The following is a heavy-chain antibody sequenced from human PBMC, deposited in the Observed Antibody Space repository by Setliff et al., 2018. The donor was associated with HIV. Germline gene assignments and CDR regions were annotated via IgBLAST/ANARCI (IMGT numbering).Heavy chain of an antibody. D-gene: IGHD3-3*01. CDR2: IFYSGSS. J-gene: IGHJ5*02. CDR3: ARDRGSYNFWSGLARGDNWFDP. Sequence: PSETLSLTCTVSGASISTYYWSWIRQPPGKGLEWIGYIFYSGSSNYNPSLKSRVTMSVDTSKNQFSLSLTPVTAADTAVYYCARDRGSYNFWSGLARGDNWFDPWGQGTLVTVSS. CDR1: GASISTYY. V-gene: IGHV4-59*01.